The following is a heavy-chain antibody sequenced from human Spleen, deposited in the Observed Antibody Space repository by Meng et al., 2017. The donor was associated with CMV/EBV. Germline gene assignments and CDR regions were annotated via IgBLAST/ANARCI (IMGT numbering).Heavy chain of an antibody. Sequence: GESLKISCAASGFTFSSYWMSWVRQAPGKGLEWVANIKEDGGEKYYVDSVKGRFTISRDNAKNSLYLQMNSLRAEDTAVYYCVRADPTKRSSTTSCLDYWGQGTLVTVSS. D-gene: IGHD2-2*01. J-gene: IGHJ4*02. CDR1: GFTFSSYW. CDR2: IKEDGGEK. V-gene: IGHV3-7*01. CDR3: VRADPTKRSSTTSCLDY.